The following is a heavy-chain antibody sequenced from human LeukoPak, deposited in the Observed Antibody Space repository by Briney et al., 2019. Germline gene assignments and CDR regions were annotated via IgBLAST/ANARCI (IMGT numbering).Heavy chain of an antibody. V-gene: IGHV4-59*01. CDR2: IYYSGST. CDR3: ARGVAAHGEGFDY. CDR1: GGSISSYY. D-gene: IGHD6-6*01. J-gene: IGHJ4*02. Sequence: SETLSLTCTVSGGSISSYYWSWIRQPPGKGLEWIGYIYYSGSTNYNPSLKSRVTISVDTSKNQFSLKLSSVTAADTAVYYCARGVAAHGEGFDYWGQGTLVTVSS.